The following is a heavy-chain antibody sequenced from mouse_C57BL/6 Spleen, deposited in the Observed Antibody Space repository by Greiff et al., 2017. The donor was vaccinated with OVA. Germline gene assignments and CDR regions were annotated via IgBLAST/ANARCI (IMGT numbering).Heavy chain of an antibody. CDR3: ARVYGNYWYFDV. V-gene: IGHV5-12*01. J-gene: IGHJ1*03. CDR2: ISNGGGST. D-gene: IGHD2-1*01. CDR1: GFTFSDYY. Sequence: EVKLVESGGGLVQPGGSLKLSCAASGFTFSDYYMYWVRQTPEKRLEWVAYISNGGGSTYYPDTVKGRFTISRDNAKNTLYLQMSRLKSEDTAMDDCARVYGNYWYFDVWGTGTTVTVSS.